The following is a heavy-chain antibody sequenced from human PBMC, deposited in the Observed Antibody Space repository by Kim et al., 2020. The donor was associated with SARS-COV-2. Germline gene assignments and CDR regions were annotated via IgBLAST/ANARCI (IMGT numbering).Heavy chain of an antibody. Sequence: GGSLRLSCAASGFTFSSYAMSWVRQAPGKGLEWVSAISGSGGSTYYADSVKGRFTISRDNSKNTLYLQMNSLRAEDTAVYYCAKDYEHIVVVTANDYWGQGTLVTVSS. J-gene: IGHJ4*02. CDR1: GFTFSSYA. V-gene: IGHV3-23*01. CDR3: AKDYEHIVVVTANDY. CDR2: ISGSGGST. D-gene: IGHD2-21*02.